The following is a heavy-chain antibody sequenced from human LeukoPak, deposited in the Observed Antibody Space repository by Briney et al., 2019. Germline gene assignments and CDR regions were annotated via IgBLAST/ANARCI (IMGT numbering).Heavy chain of an antibody. V-gene: IGHV1-2*04. Sequence: ASVKVSCKASGYTFTGCYMHWVRQAPGQELEWMGWINPNSGGTNYAQKFQGWVTMTRDTSISTAYMELSRLRSDDTAVYYCARARITMVRPGLNRNWFDPWGQGTLVTVSS. D-gene: IGHD3-10*01. CDR1: GYTFTGCY. J-gene: IGHJ5*02. CDR3: ARARITMVRPGLNRNWFDP. CDR2: INPNSGGT.